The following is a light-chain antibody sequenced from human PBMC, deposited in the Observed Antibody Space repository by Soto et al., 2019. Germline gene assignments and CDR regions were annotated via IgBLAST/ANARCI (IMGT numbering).Light chain of an antibody. V-gene: IGKV3-11*01. J-gene: IGKJ1*01. CDR3: QHRSNWPSWT. CDR2: DAS. CDR1: RSVGSS. Sequence: EIVLTQSPAPLSLSPGDRDTRSCRASRSVGSSLAWYQQKPGQARRLLIFDASKRATGIPARFSGSGSGTDFTLTISSLETEDLAVYYCQHRSNWPSWTFGAGTKVEIK.